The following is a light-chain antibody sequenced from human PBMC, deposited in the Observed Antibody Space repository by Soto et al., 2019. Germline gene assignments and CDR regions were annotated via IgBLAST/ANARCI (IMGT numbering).Light chain of an antibody. V-gene: IGKV3-20*01. CDR3: QQYSRSPPT. CDR1: QSVNSNY. J-gene: IGKJ1*01. Sequence: EIVLTQSPGTLSLSPGERATLSCRARQSVNSNYLAWYQQRPGQAPRLLIYVVSSRATGIPDRFSGSGSGTDFTLTITRLEPEDFAVYYCQQYSRSPPTFGQGTKVDIK. CDR2: VVS.